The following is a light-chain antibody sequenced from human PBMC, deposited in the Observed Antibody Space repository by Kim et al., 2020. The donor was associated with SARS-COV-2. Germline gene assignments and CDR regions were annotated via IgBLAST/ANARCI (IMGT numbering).Light chain of an antibody. V-gene: IGKV1-39*01. CDR2: GTS. J-gene: IGKJ4*01. CDR3: QQSYNIPLT. Sequence: ASVGDRVTITCRASQSITTYLNWYQQKPGKAPNLLIYGTSNLQSGVPSRFGGSGFGTDFTLTISNLQPEDSAIYYCQQSYNIPLTFGGGTKVDIK. CDR1: QSITTY.